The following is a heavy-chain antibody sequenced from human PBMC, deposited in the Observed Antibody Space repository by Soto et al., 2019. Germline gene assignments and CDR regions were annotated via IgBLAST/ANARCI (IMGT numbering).Heavy chain of an antibody. CDR3: ASRPTIFGVVIVPGAFDI. CDR2: IKQDGSEK. D-gene: IGHD3-3*01. Sequence: GGSLRLSCAASGFTFSSYWMSWVRQAPGKGLEWVANIKQDGSEKYYVETMKGRFTISRDNAKNSLYLQMNSLIAEDTAVYYFASRPTIFGVVIVPGAFDIWGQGTMVTVSS. CDR1: GFTFSSYW. V-gene: IGHV3-7*01. J-gene: IGHJ3*02.